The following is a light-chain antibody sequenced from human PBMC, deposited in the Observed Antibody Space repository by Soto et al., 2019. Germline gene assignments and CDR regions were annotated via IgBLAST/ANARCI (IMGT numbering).Light chain of an antibody. Sequence: EIVLTQSPATLSLSPGERATLSCRASQSVSSTYFAWYQQKPGQAPSLLISGASVRATGIPDRLSGSGSGTDFTLTITRLEPEEFAVYYCQQYGDSPLYTFGQGTKLEIK. V-gene: IGKV3-20*01. CDR3: QQYGDSPLYT. CDR2: GAS. CDR1: QSVSSTY. J-gene: IGKJ2*01.